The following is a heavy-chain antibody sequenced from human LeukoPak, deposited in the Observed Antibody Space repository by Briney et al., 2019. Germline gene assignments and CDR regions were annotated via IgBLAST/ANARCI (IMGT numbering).Heavy chain of an antibody. V-gene: IGHV1-24*01. J-gene: IGHJ4*02. D-gene: IGHD4-17*01. CDR2: FNPEDGET. Sequence: ASVKVSCKASGYTFTELSMHWVRQAPGKGLEWMGGFNPEDGETFYAQKFQGRVAMTEDTSTDTAYMELSSLSYDDTAVYYCATDAAGDYLNHWGQGTRVTVSS. CDR1: GYTFTELS. CDR3: ATDAAGDYLNH.